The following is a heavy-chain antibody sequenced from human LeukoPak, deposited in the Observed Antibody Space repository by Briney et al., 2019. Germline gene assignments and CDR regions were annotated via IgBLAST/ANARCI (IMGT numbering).Heavy chain of an antibody. D-gene: IGHD6-19*01. CDR2: IRYDGSNK. CDR3: AKDRYSSGWYGPADY. J-gene: IGHJ4*02. Sequence: PGGSLRLSCAAPGFTFSSYWMSWVRQAPGKGLEWVAFIRYDGSNKYYADSVKGRFTISRDNSKNTLYLQMNSLRAEDTAVYYCAKDRYSSGWYGPADYWGQGTLVTVSS. V-gene: IGHV3-30*02. CDR1: GFTFSSYW.